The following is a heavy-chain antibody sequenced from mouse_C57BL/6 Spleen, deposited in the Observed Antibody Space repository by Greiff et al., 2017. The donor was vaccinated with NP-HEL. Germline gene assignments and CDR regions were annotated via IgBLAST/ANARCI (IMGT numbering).Heavy chain of an antibody. CDR3: TTENYSNYYYFDY. D-gene: IGHD2-5*01. J-gene: IGHJ2*01. Sequence: EVQLKESGAELVRPGASVKLSCTASGFNIKDDYMHWVKQRPEQGLEWIGWIDPENGDTEYASKFQGKATITADTSSNTAYLQLSSLTSEDTAVYYCTTENYSNYYYFDYWGQGTTLTVSS. CDR1: GFNIKDDY. CDR2: IDPENGDT. V-gene: IGHV14-4*01.